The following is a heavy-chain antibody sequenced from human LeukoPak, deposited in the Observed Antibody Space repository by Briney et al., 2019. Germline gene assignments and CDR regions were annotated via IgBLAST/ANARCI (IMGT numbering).Heavy chain of an antibody. D-gene: IGHD3-3*01. CDR3: ARGPSTIFGVVSRVRNWFDP. J-gene: IGHJ5*02. CDR2: INHSGIT. CDR1: RGSFSGYY. Sequence: SETLSLTCAVYRGSFSGYYWSWIRQPPGKGLEWIGEINHSGITNYNPSLTSRVAISVDTSKNQFSLKLSSVTAAERAVYYCARGPSTIFGVVSRVRNWFDPWGQGTLVTVSS. V-gene: IGHV4-34*01.